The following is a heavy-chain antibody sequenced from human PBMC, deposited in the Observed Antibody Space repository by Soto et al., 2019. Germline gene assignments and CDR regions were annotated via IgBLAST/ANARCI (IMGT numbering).Heavy chain of an antibody. CDR3: ARDREAYYDFWSGFSWFDP. J-gene: IGHJ5*02. Sequence: ASVKVSCKASGGTFISYAISWVRQAPGQGLEWMGGIIPIFGTANYAQKFQGRVTITADESTSTAYMELSSLRSEDTAVYYCARDREAYYDFWSGFSWFDPWGQGTLVTVSS. D-gene: IGHD3-3*01. CDR1: GGTFISYA. CDR2: IIPIFGTA. V-gene: IGHV1-69*13.